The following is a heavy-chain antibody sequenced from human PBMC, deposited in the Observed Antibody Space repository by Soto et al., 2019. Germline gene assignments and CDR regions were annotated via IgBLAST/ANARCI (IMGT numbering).Heavy chain of an antibody. CDR1: GFTFSNYN. J-gene: IGHJ5*02. V-gene: IGHV3-21*01. CDR3: AREGALKPFSS. CDR2: ISGTSVYI. Sequence: GGSLRLSCVASGFTFSNYNMNWVRQAPGKGLEWVSHISGTSVYIHYADSLKGRFTISTDNAKNSDYLQMDSLRVEDTAVYYCAREGALKPFSSWGQGALVTVSS.